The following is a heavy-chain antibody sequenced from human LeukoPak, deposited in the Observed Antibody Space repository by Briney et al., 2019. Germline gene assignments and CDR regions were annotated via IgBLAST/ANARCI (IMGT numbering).Heavy chain of an antibody. Sequence: SETLSLTCTVSGGSISSSSYYWGWIRQPPGKGLEWIESIYYSGSTYYNPSLKSRFTISVDTSKNQFSLKLSSVTAADTAVYYCARWGMYYDFWSGNDAFDIWGQGTMVTVSS. D-gene: IGHD3-3*01. CDR2: IYYSGST. J-gene: IGHJ3*02. CDR1: GGSISSSSYY. CDR3: ARWGMYYDFWSGNDAFDI. V-gene: IGHV4-39*01.